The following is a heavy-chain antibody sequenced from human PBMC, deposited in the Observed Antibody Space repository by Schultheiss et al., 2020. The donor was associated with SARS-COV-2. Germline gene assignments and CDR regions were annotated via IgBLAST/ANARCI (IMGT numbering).Heavy chain of an antibody. CDR1: GGSVSSGGYY. V-gene: IGHV4-31*03. CDR3: AREGKSEGIDY. J-gene: IGHJ4*02. Sequence: SQTLSLTCTVSGGSVSSGGYYWSWIRQHPGKGLEWIGYIYYSGSTYYNPSLKSRVTISVDTSKNQFSLKLSSVTAADTAVYYCAREGKSEGIDYWGQGTLVTVSS. CDR2: IYYSGST.